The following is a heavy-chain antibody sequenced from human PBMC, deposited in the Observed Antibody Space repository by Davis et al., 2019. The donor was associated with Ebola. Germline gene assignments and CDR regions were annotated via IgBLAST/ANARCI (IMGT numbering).Heavy chain of an antibody. CDR3: ARLLPSGMDAFDI. V-gene: IGHV4-39*01. CDR2: IYYSGGT. D-gene: IGHD2-15*01. CDR1: GGSISNSDFNY. Sequence: GSLRLSCTVSGGSISNSDFNYWGWIRQPPGKGLEWIGSIYYSGGTYYKPSLKSRVTISVDTSKNQFSLNLSSVTAADTAVYYCARLLPSGMDAFDIWGQGTMVTVSS. J-gene: IGHJ3*02.